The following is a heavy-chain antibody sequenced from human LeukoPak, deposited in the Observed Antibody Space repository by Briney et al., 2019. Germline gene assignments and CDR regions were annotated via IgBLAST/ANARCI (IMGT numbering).Heavy chain of an antibody. D-gene: IGHD4-17*01. J-gene: IGHJ4*02. V-gene: IGHV4-61*01. Sequence: PSETLSLTCTVSGGSVISGSYYWSWIRQPPGKGLEWIGYIYYSGSTNYNPSLKSRVTISVDTSKNQFSLKLSSVTAADTAVYYCARALTVTPKRQSYFDYWGQGTLVTVSS. CDR1: GGSVISGSYY. CDR3: ARALTVTPKRQSYFDY. CDR2: IYYSGST.